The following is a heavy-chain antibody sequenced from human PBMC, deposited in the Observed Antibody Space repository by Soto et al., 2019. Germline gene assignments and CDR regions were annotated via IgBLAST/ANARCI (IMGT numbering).Heavy chain of an antibody. Sequence: PVGSLRLSCAASGFTFSSYGMHWVRQAPGKGLEWVAVIGYDGSNKYYADSVKGRFTISRDNSKNTLYLQMNSLRAEDTAVYYCARALQGYFDLWGRGTLVTVSS. J-gene: IGHJ2*01. V-gene: IGHV3-33*01. CDR3: ARALQGYFDL. CDR2: IGYDGSNK. CDR1: GFTFSSYG.